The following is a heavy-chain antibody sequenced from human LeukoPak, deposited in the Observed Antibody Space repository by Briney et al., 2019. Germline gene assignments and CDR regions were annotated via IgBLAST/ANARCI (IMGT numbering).Heavy chain of an antibody. D-gene: IGHD5-24*01. J-gene: IGHJ4*02. CDR2: FSSDGSST. Sequence: PGGSLRLSCAASGFTFSICSMHWVRQAPGKGLVWVSRFSSDGSSTSYADSVKGRFTISRDNAKNTLYLQMNSLRADDTAVYYCTRSRDGYIDYWGQGTLVTVSS. CDR1: GFTFSICS. CDR3: TRSRDGYIDY. V-gene: IGHV3-74*01.